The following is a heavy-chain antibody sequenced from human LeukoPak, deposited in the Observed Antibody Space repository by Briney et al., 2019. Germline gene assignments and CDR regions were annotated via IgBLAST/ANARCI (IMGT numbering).Heavy chain of an antibody. CDR1: GGTFSSYA. Sequence: GASVKVSCKASGGTFSSYAISWVRQAPGQGLEWMGGIIPIFGTANYAQKFQGRVTITADKSTSTAHMELSSLRSEDTAVYYCARGNHNWNDVGRFDPWGQGTLVTVSS. J-gene: IGHJ5*02. D-gene: IGHD1-20*01. CDR2: IIPIFGTA. V-gene: IGHV1-69*06. CDR3: ARGNHNWNDVGRFDP.